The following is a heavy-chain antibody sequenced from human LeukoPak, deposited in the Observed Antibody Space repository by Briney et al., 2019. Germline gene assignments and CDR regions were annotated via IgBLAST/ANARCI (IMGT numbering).Heavy chain of an antibody. V-gene: IGHV1-69*13. Sequence: ASVKVSCKASGGTFSSYAISWVRQAPGQGLEWMGGIIPIFGTANYAQKFQGRVTITADESMSTAYMELSSLRSEDTAVYYCARSPYDSSGYLTYYFDYWGQGTLVTVSS. D-gene: IGHD3-22*01. CDR2: IIPIFGTA. CDR1: GGTFSSYA. CDR3: ARSPYDSSGYLTYYFDY. J-gene: IGHJ4*02.